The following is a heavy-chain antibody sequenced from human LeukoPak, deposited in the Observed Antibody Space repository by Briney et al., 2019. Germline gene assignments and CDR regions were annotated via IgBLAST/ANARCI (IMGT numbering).Heavy chain of an antibody. Sequence: ASVKVSCKASGFTFTSFGINWVRQAPGQGLEWMGWISAYNGNTNYAQKLHGRVTMTTDTSTSTAHMELRSLRSDDTAVYYCATDLTYDYVWGSYRLSFDYWGQGTLVTVSS. CDR1: GFTFTSFG. D-gene: IGHD3-16*02. V-gene: IGHV1-18*01. J-gene: IGHJ4*02. CDR3: ATDLTYDYVWGSYRLSFDY. CDR2: ISAYNGNT.